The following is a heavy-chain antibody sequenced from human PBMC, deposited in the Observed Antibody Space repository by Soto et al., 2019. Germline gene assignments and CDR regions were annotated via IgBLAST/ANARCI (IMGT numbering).Heavy chain of an antibody. CDR1: GFSLSTSGVG. Sequence: SGPTLVNPTQTLTLTCTFSGFSLSTSGVGVGWIRQPPGKALEWLALTYWDDDKRYSPSLKSRLTITKDTSKNQVVLTMTNMDPVDTATYYCAHSTSTRHYDFWSGPRPDVWGQGTTVTSP. V-gene: IGHV2-5*02. CDR2: TYWDDDK. D-gene: IGHD3-3*01. J-gene: IGHJ6*02. CDR3: AHSTSTRHYDFWSGPRPDV.